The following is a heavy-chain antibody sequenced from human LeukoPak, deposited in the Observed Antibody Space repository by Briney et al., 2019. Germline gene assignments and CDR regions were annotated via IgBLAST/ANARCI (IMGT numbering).Heavy chain of an antibody. V-gene: IGHV1-69*02. CDR3: ARYVVVPAANQGGNWFDP. CDR2: IIPILGIA. J-gene: IGHJ5*02. CDR1: GGTFSSYT. Sequence: SVKVSCKASGGTFSSYTISWVRQAPGQGLEWMGRIIPILGIANYAQKFQGRVTITADKSTSTAYMELSSLRSEDTAVYYCARYVVVPAANQGGNWFDPWGQGTLVTISS. D-gene: IGHD2-2*01.